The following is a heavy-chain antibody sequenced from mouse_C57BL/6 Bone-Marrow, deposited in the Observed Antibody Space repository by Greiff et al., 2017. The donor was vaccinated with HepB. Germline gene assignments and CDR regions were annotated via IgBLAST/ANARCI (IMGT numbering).Heavy chain of an antibody. Sequence: EVKLVEPGEGLVKPGGSLKLSCAASGFTFSSYSMSWVRQTPEKRLEWVAYISSGGDYIYYADTVTGRFTISRDNARNTLYLQMSSLKSEDTAMYYGTREYYGSPGWYFDVGGTGTTVTVSS. J-gene: IGHJ1*03. CDR1: GFTFSSYS. CDR3: TREYYGSPGWYFDV. V-gene: IGHV5-9-1*02. D-gene: IGHD1-1*01. CDR2: ISSGGDYI.